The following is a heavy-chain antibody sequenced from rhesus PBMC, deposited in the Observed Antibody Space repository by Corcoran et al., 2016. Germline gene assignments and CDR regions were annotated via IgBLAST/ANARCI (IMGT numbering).Heavy chain of an antibody. CDR3: ARGDSGGYMGDFDD. D-gene: IGHD1-44*02. CDR2: MVGGSGSS. Sequence: QVQLQESGPGLAKPSETLTLTCAGSGYSISSGLFWGWLRPPPGKGLEYIGYMVGGSGSSYYNPYLRSRVSISKDPSTNQFSLKLSAVTAADTAMYYCARGDSGGYMGDFDDWGQGVLVIVSS. J-gene: IGHJ4*01. CDR1: GYSISSGLF. V-gene: IGHV4-99*01.